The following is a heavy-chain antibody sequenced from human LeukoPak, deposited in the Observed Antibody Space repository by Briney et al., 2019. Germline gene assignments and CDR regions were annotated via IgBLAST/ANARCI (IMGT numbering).Heavy chain of an antibody. V-gene: IGHV4-31*03. CDR1: GGSISSGGYY. CDR2: IYYSGST. D-gene: IGHD4-11*01. Sequence: SETLSLTCTVSGGSISSGGYYWSWIRQHPGKGLEWIGYIYYSGSTYYNPSLKSRVTISVDTSKNQFSLKLSSVTAADTAVYYCARDHNSNYDYWGQGTLVTVSS. CDR3: ARDHNSNYDY. J-gene: IGHJ4*02.